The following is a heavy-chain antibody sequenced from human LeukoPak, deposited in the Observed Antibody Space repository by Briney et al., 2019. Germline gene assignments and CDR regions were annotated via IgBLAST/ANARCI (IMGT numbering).Heavy chain of an antibody. CDR3: ARGGARKKSKRYSSGWYAFDY. V-gene: IGHV4-30-4*01. J-gene: IGHJ4*02. D-gene: IGHD6-19*01. CDR2: IYYSGST. Sequence: KASETLSLTCTVSGGSISSGDYYWSWIRQPPGKGLEWIGYIYYSGSTYYNPSLKSRVTISVDTSKNQFSLKLSSVTAADTAVYYCARGGARKKSKRYSSGWYAFDYWGQGTLVTVSS. CDR1: GGSISSGDYY.